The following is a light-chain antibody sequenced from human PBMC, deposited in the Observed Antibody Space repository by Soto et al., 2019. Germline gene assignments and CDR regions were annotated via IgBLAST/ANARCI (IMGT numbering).Light chain of an antibody. V-gene: IGKV3-15*01. J-gene: IGKJ4*01. Sequence: EIVMTQSPATLSVSPGERATLSCRASQSVSSKLAWYQQKVCQARRLLIYGASTRAAGIPARFSGSGSGTEFTLTISSLQSGDFEAYYCRKYDKWHLTFGGGAKVEIK. CDR2: GAS. CDR3: RKYDKWHLT. CDR1: QSVSSK.